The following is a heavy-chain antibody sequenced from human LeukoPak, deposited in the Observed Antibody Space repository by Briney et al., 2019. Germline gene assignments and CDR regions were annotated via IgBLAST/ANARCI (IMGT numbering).Heavy chain of an antibody. Sequence: GGSLRLSCAASGFTFDDYTMHWVRQAPGKGLEWVSLISWDGGSTYYADSVKGRFTISRDNSKNSLYLQMNSLRTEDTALYYCAKSLGQAHIAAAGTLDYWGQGTLVTVSS. V-gene: IGHV3-43*01. D-gene: IGHD6-13*01. CDR3: AKSLGQAHIAAAGTLDY. CDR1: GFTFDDYT. CDR2: ISWDGGST. J-gene: IGHJ4*02.